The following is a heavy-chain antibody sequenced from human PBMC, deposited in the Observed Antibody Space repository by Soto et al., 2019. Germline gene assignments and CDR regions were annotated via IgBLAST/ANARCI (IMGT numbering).Heavy chain of an antibody. Sequence: PGRSLRLPCAASGFPFRSYTMTWVRQSPGKGLEWVSRISGSGANKSASGSVEGRFTIPRENSLYTRSLQSSSLRSDYTAVYYCATTLVDDSGGYHRDGFDIWGQGTMVTVSS. D-gene: IGHD3-22*01. CDR2: ISGSGANK. V-gene: IGHV3-23*01. CDR3: ATTLVDDSGGYHRDGFDI. CDR1: GFPFRSYT. J-gene: IGHJ3*02.